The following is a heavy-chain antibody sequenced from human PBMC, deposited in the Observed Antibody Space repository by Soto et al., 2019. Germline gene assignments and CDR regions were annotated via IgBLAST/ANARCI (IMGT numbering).Heavy chain of an antibody. J-gene: IGHJ4*02. Sequence: QVQLVQSEADVKKPGSSVKVSCKSSGGTFSRFSINWVRQAPGRGLEWMGGVIPIFDIINYAEKFQGRVTITADKSTNTAYMELSSLTSEDTAVYYCARDGGTTVITKFDYWGQGTLVIVSS. CDR2: VIPIFDII. D-gene: IGHD4-17*01. CDR1: GGTFSRFS. V-gene: IGHV1-69*17. CDR3: ARDGGTTVITKFDY.